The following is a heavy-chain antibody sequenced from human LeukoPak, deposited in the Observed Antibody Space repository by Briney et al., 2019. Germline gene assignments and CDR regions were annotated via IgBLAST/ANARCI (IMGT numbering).Heavy chain of an antibody. J-gene: IGHJ4*02. CDR3: ARGRIAADGGHYFDY. CDR1: GFTFSRNW. Sequence: GGSLRLSCAASGFTFSRNWMHWVRQAPGKGLVWVSRINSDGSSTNYADSVKGRFTISRDNSKNTLYLQMNSLRAEDTAVYYCARGRIAADGGHYFDYWGQGTLVTVSS. D-gene: IGHD6-13*01. V-gene: IGHV3-74*01. CDR2: INSDGSST.